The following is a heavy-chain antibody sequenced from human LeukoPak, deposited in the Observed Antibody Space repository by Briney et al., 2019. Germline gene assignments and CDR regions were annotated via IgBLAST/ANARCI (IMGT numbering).Heavy chain of an antibody. J-gene: IGHJ4*02. Sequence: ASVKVSCKASGYTFTGYYMHWVRQAPGQGLEWMGWINPNSGGTNYAQKFQGRVTMTRDTSISTAYMDLSRLRSDDTAVYYCARDRYYYDSSGYPSHWGQGTLVTVSS. CDR3: ARDRYYYDSSGYPSH. V-gene: IGHV1-2*02. CDR2: INPNSGGT. D-gene: IGHD3-22*01. CDR1: GYTFTGYY.